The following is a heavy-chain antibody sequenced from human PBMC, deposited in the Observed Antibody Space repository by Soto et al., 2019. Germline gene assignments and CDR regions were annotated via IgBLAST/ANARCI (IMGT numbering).Heavy chain of an antibody. D-gene: IGHD5-12*01. J-gene: IGHJ5*02. Sequence: QLQLQESGPGLVKPSETLSLTCTVSGGSISSSSYYWGWIRQPPGKGLEAIGSINYSGSTYYNPSLKSIVTTSVGTPKHPFSLKLSSVTAADTAVYYGARPPGYEGAWFDPWGPGTRVTVSS. CDR2: INYSGST. V-gene: IGHV4-39*01. CDR1: GGSISSSSYY. CDR3: ARPPGYEGAWFDP.